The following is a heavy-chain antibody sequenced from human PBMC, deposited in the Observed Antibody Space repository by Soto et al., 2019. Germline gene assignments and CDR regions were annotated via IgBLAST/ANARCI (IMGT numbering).Heavy chain of an antibody. V-gene: IGHV3-30*18. CDR2: TSFDGSSG. CDR3: AKSPPAVAGYFDY. D-gene: IGHD6-19*01. Sequence: QVQLVESGGGVVQPGRSLRLSCAASGFTFSSSGMHWVRQAPGTGLEWVAVTSFDGSSGYYADSVRGRFTISRDKSNNTLYLQMNSLRAEDTAVYYCAKSPPAVAGYFDYWGQGTLVTVSS. J-gene: IGHJ4*02. CDR1: GFTFSSSG.